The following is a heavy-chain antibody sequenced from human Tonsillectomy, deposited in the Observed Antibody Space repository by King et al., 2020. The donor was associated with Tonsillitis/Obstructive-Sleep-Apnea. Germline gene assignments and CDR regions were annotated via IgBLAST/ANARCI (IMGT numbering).Heavy chain of an antibody. Sequence: VQLVESGGGLVQPGGSLRLSFAASGFTFSSYWIHWVRQAPGKGLVWFSRINSDGGSTSYADSVKGRFTISRDNAKNTLYLQMNSLRAEDTAVYYCARAVHDYGDYGGAFDIWGQGTMVTVSS. CDR2: INSDGGST. V-gene: IGHV3-74*01. J-gene: IGHJ3*02. D-gene: IGHD4-17*01. CDR3: ARAVHDYGDYGGAFDI. CDR1: GFTFSSYW.